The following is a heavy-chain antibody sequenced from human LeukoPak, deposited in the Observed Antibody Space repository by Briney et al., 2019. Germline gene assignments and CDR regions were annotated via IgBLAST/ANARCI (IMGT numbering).Heavy chain of an antibody. D-gene: IGHD2-2*01. Sequence: ASVKVSCKASGYTFTGYNMHWMRQAPGQVLEWMGWINPNSGGTNYAQKFQGRVTMTRDTSISTAYMELSSLRSDDTAMYYCASLSYQPPFDYWGQGTRVTVSS. V-gene: IGHV1-2*02. CDR3: ASLSYQPPFDY. CDR1: GYTFTGYN. J-gene: IGHJ4*02. CDR2: INPNSGGT.